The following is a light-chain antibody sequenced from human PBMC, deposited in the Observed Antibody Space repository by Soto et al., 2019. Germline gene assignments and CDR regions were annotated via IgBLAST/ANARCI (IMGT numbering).Light chain of an antibody. V-gene: IGLV1-44*01. J-gene: IGLJ2*01. CDR1: SSNIGSNT. CDR2: SNN. Sequence: QSVLTQPPSAYGTPGQRVTISCSGSSSNIGSNTVKWYQQLPGTAPNLLIHSNNQRPSGVPDRFSDSKSGTSASLAISGLRSEDEAHYYCAALDVSLNRSVVFGGGTQLTVL. CDR3: AALDVSLNRSVV.